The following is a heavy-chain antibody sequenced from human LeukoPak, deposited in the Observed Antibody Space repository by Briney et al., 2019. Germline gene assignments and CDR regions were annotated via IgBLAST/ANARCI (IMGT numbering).Heavy chain of an antibody. CDR3: AKPVGNDYGDY. J-gene: IGHJ4*02. V-gene: IGHV3-NL1*01. CDR2: IDYDGGSG. CDR1: GFTLSSYE. Sequence: GGSLRLSCTVSGFTLSSYEMSWIRQAPGKGLEWVSSIDYDGGSGHYADSVKGRFTISRDNSKNTLYLQMNSLRAEDTAVYYCAKPVGNDYGDYWGQGTLVTVSS.